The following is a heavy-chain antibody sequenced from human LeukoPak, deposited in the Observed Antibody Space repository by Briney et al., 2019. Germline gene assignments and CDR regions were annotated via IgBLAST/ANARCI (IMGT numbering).Heavy chain of an antibody. J-gene: IGHJ5*02. CDR3: ARDIVVVVAGNWFDP. CDR2: ISAYNGNT. D-gene: IGHD2-15*01. Sequence: GASAKVSCKASGYTFTSYGISWMRQAPGQGLEWMGWISAYNGNTNYAQKLQGRVTMTTDTSTSTAYMELRSLRSDDTAVYYCARDIVVVVAGNWFDPWGQGTLVTVSS. CDR1: GYTFTSYG. V-gene: IGHV1-18*01.